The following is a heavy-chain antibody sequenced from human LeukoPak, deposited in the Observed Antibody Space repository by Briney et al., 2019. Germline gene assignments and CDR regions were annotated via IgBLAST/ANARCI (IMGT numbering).Heavy chain of an antibody. CDR1: GFTFRDYT. CDR2: IKQDGSEK. V-gene: IGHV3-7*01. CDR3: ARDNPTWGY. D-gene: IGHD3-16*01. Sequence: GGSLRLSCAASGFTFRDYTMNWVRQAPGKGLEWVASIKQDGSEKDYVDSVKGRFTISRDNAKNSLYLQMNSLRVEDTAVYYCARDNPTWGYWGQGTLVIVSS. J-gene: IGHJ4*02.